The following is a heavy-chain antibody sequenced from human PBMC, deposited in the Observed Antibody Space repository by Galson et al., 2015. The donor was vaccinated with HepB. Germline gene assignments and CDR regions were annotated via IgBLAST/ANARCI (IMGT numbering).Heavy chain of an antibody. J-gene: IGHJ5*02. V-gene: IGHV4-34*01. D-gene: IGHD2-15*01. Sequence: ETLSLTCAVYGGSFSGYYWSWIRQPPGKGLEWIGEINHSGSTNYNPSLKSRVTISVDTSKNQFSLKLSSVTAADTAVYYCARGLFSRCSGGSCYGRRRFDPWGQGTLVTVSS. CDR3: ARGLFSRCSGGSCYGRRRFDP. CDR1: GGSFSGYY. CDR2: INHSGST.